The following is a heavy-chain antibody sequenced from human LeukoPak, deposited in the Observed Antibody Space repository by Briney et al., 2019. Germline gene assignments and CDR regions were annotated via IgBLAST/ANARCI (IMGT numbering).Heavy chain of an antibody. D-gene: IGHD7-27*01. V-gene: IGHV4-59*08. Sequence: SETLSLTCTVSGGSISSYYWSWIRQPPGKGLEWIGYIYYSGSTNYNPSLKSRVTISVDTSKNQFSLKLSSVTAADTAVYYCARHLTGDGAFDIWGQGTMVTVSS. CDR1: GGSISSYY. CDR3: ARHLTGDGAFDI. CDR2: IYYSGST. J-gene: IGHJ3*02.